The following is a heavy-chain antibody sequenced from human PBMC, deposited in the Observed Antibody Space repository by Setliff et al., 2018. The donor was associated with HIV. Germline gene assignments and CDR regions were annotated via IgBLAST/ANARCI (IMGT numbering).Heavy chain of an antibody. J-gene: IGHJ4*02. V-gene: IGHV3-33*06. CDR2: IWYDGSNK. Sequence: GGSLRLSCAASGFAFSTFGMHWVRQAPGKGLEWVAVIWYDGSNKYYADSVKGRFTISRDNSKNTLYLQMNSLRVEDTAIYYCVKDILGWSFDYWGQGTLVTV. D-gene: IGHD2-15*01. CDR1: GFAFSTFG. CDR3: VKDILGWSFDY.